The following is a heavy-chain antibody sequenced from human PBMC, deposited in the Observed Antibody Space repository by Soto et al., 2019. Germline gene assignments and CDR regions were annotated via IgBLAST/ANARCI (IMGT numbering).Heavy chain of an antibody. J-gene: IGHJ6*03. V-gene: IGHV3-33*01. Sequence: GGSLRLSCAASGFTFSSYGIHWVRQAPGKGLEWVAVVWYDGTNKYYADSVKGRFTISRGNSKNTLYLQMNSLRAEDTAVYYSARGQGAYYYYMDVWGKGTTVTVSS. CDR2: VWYDGTNK. CDR3: ARGQGAYYYYMDV. CDR1: GFTFSSYG.